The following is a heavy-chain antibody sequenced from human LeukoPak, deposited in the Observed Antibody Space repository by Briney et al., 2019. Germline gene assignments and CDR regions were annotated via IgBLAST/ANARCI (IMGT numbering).Heavy chain of an antibody. V-gene: IGHV4-34*01. CDR3: ARDLGSTGAFDI. D-gene: IGHD2-2*01. CDR1: GGSFSGYY. Sequence: TPSETLSLTCAVYGGSFSGYYWSWIRQPPGKGLEWIGEINHSGSTNYNPSLKSRVTISVDTSKNQFSLKLSSVTAADTAVYYCARDLGSTGAFDIWGQGTMVTVSS. J-gene: IGHJ3*02. CDR2: INHSGST.